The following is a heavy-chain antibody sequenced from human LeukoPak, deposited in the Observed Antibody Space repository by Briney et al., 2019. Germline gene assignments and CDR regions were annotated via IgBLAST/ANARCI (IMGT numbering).Heavy chain of an antibody. Sequence: PSETLSLTCAVSGYSISSGYFWDRIRQPPGKGLEWIGSIFHSGRTHYNPSLKSRVTISVDTSKNQFSLRLSSVTAADTAVYYCARRSGSGWNYFDYWGQGTLVTVSS. CDR3: ARRSGSGWNYFDY. D-gene: IGHD6-19*01. V-gene: IGHV4-38-2*01. CDR2: IFHSGRT. CDR1: GYSISSGYF. J-gene: IGHJ4*02.